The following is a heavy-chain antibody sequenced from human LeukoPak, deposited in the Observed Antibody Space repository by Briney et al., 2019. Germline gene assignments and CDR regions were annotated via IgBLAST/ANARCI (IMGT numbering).Heavy chain of an antibody. D-gene: IGHD2-2*01. Sequence: GGALRLSCAASGFTFISYGMSWVRQAPGKGLEWVSFIYSDNTHYSDSVKGRFTISRDNAKNSLYLQMNSLRAEDTAVYYCARDGVVPAAPDYWGQGTLVTVSS. CDR3: ARDGVVPAAPDY. CDR1: GFTFISYG. CDR2: IYSDNT. V-gene: IGHV3-21*01. J-gene: IGHJ4*02.